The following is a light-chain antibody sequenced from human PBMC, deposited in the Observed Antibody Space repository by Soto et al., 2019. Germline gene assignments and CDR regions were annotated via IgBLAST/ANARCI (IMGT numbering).Light chain of an antibody. CDR2: GAS. J-gene: IGKJ1*01. CDR1: QSASSRY. V-gene: IGKV3-20*01. CDR3: LQYGSSPWT. Sequence: EIVLTQSPGTLSLSPGERATLSCRAGQSASSRYLAWYQLKPGQAPRVLIYGASSRATGIPDRFSGSWSGTDFTLTISRLEPEDFAVYYCLQYGSSPWTFGQGTKVEIK.